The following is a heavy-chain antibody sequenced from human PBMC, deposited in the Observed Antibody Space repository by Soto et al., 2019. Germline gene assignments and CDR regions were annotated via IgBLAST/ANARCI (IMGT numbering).Heavy chain of an antibody. V-gene: IGHV3-23*01. CDR2: ISGSGGST. D-gene: IGHD2-2*01. Sequence: HPGGSLRLSCAAAGFTFSSYAMSWVRQAPGKGLEWVSAISGSGGSTYYADSVKGRFTISRDNSKNTLYLQMNSLRADDTAVYYCAKVQGIVVVPAAYNWFDPWGQGTLVTVSS. CDR3: AKVQGIVVVPAAYNWFDP. CDR1: GFTFSSYA. J-gene: IGHJ5*02.